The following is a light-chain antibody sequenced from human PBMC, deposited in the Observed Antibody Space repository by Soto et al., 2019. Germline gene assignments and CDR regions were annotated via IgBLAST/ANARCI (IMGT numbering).Light chain of an antibody. J-gene: IGLJ2*01. CDR1: SSDVGGYNF. V-gene: IGLV2-8*01. CDR2: EVS. Sequence: QSALTQPPSASGSPGLSVTISCTGTSSDVGGYNFVSWYQQHPGKAPKLMIYEVSERPSGVPDRFSGSKSGNTASLTVSGLQAEDEADYYCSSYAGSNIVVFGGGTKVNVL. CDR3: SSYAGSNIVV.